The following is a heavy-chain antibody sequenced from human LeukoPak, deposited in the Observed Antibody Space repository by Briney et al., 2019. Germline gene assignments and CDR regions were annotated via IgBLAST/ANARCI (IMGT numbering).Heavy chain of an antibody. D-gene: IGHD2-15*01. V-gene: IGHV1-46*01. Sequence: ASVKVSCKASGYTFTSYYMHWVRQAPGQGLEWMGIINPSGGSTSYAQKFQGRVTMTRDMSTNTVYMELSSLRFEDTAVYYCARGPAYCSGGSCYALYYFDHWGQGTLVTVSS. CDR3: ARGPAYCSGGSCYALYYFDH. J-gene: IGHJ4*02. CDR2: INPSGGST. CDR1: GYTFTSYY.